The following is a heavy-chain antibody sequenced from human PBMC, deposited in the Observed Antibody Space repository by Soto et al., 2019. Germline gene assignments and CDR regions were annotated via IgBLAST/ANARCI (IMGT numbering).Heavy chain of an antibody. J-gene: IGHJ3*02. CDR3: AKGLEGATEAFDI. CDR1: GFTFDDYA. D-gene: IGHD1-26*01. Sequence: GGSLRLSCAASGFTFDDYAMHWVRQAPGKGLEWVSGISWNSGSIGYADSVKGRFTISRDNAKNSLYLQMNSLRAEDTALYYCAKGLEGATEAFDIWGQGTMVTVSS. CDR2: ISWNSGSI. V-gene: IGHV3-9*01.